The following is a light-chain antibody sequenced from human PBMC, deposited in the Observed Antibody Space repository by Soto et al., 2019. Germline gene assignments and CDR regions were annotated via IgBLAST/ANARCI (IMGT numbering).Light chain of an antibody. J-gene: IGLJ1*01. CDR3: QAYDSSLSASG. CDR1: SSNIGAGYD. CDR2: GNS. Sequence: QSVRTQPPSVSGAPGQRVTISCTGSSSNIGAGYDVHWYQQLPGTAPKLLIYGNSNRPSGVPDRFSGSKSGTSASLAITGLQAEDEVDYYCQAYDSSLSASGFGTGTKVTVL. V-gene: IGLV1-40*01.